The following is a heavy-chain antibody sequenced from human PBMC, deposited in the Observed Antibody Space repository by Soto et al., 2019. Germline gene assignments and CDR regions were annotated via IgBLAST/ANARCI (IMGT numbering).Heavy chain of an antibody. D-gene: IGHD2-15*01. CDR2: ISYDGSNK. Sequence: QVQLVESGGGVVQPGRSLRLSCAASGFTFSSYGMHWVRQAPGKGLEWVAVISYDGSNKYYADSVKGRFTISRDNSKNTLYLQMNSLRAEDTAVYYCAKQYCSGGSCYSALDYWGQGTLVNVSS. CDR3: AKQYCSGGSCYSALDY. CDR1: GFTFSSYG. J-gene: IGHJ4*02. V-gene: IGHV3-30*18.